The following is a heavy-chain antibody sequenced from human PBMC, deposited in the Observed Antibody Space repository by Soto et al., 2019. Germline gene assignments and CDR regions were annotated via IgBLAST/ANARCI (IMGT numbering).Heavy chain of an antibody. J-gene: IGHJ4*02. CDR2: IYHSGST. CDR3: ARASTTVTTLDY. V-gene: IGHV4-30-2*01. D-gene: IGHD4-17*01. Sequence: SETLSLTCAVSGGSISSGGYSWSWIRQPPGKGLEWIGYIYHSGSTYYNPSLKSRVTISVDTSKNQFSLKLSSVTAADTAVYYCARASTTVTTLDYWGQGTLVTVSS. CDR1: GGSISSGGYS.